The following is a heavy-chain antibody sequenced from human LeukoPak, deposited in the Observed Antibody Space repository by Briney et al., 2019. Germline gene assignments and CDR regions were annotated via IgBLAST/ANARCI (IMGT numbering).Heavy chain of an antibody. J-gene: IGHJ4*02. D-gene: IGHD3-10*01. CDR1: GFAFSSYS. Sequence: GGSLRLSCAASGFAFSSYSMNWVRQAPGKGLEWVSSISSSSRYIYYTDSVKGRFTISRDNSKNTVYLQLNSLRAEDTAVYFCAKDSATYGRFDYWGQGTLVTVSS. CDR2: ISSSSRYI. V-gene: IGHV3-21*04. CDR3: AKDSATYGRFDY.